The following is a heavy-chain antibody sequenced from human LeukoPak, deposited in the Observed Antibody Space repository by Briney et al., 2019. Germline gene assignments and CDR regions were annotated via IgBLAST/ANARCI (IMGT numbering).Heavy chain of an antibody. V-gene: IGHV5-51*01. J-gene: IGHJ4*02. CDR2: IYPGDSDT. CDR1: GYSFSTYW. D-gene: IGHD3-3*01. Sequence: GESLKISCKGSGYSFSTYWIGWVRQMPGKGLEWMGIIYPGDSDTRYSPSFQGQVTISADKSISTAYLQWSSLKASDTAMYYCARQSGGSYDFWSGYDYWGQGTLVTVSS. CDR3: ARQSGGSYDFWSGYDY.